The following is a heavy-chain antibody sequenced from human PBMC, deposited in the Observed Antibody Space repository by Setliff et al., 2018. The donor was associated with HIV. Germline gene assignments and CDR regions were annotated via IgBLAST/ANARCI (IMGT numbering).Heavy chain of an antibody. CDR3: AREGPQTGDHSLALF. J-gene: IGHJ4*02. CDR1: GFIFRNYN. V-gene: IGHV3-21*01. CDR2: LSSDGRYI. D-gene: IGHD7-27*01. Sequence: GGSLRLSCAASGFIFRNYNMNWVRQAPGKGLEWVSSLSSDGRYIYYADSVRGRFTISRDNAKNSLYLQMNSLRSEDTAVYYCAREGPQTGDHSLALFWGQGTVVTVSS.